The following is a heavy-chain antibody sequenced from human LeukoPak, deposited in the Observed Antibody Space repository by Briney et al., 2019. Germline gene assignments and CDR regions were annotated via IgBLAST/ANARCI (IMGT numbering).Heavy chain of an antibody. V-gene: IGHV3-74*01. D-gene: IGHD4-17*01. Sequence: GGSLRLSCAASGFTFSKYWMDWVRQAPGKGLVWVSRIKSDGSVTTYADFVKGRFTISRDNAKNTLYLQMNSLRAEDTAVYYCAKDDYGDLIDYWGQGTLVTVSS. CDR2: IKSDGSVT. CDR3: AKDDYGDLIDY. CDR1: GFTFSKYW. J-gene: IGHJ4*02.